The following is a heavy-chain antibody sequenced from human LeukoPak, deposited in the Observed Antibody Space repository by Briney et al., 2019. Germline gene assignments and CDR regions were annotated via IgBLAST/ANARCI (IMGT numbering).Heavy chain of an antibody. J-gene: IGHJ5*02. D-gene: IGHD3-10*01. V-gene: IGHV4-34*01. CDR2: INHSGST. Sequence: SETLSLTCAVYGGSLSGYYWSWIRQPPGKGLEWIGEINHSGSTNYNPSLKSRVTISVDTSKNQFSLKLSSVIAADTAVYYCARILPTFYYGSGSLGFDPWGQGTLVTVSS. CDR3: ARILPTFYYGSGSLGFDP. CDR1: GGSLSGYY.